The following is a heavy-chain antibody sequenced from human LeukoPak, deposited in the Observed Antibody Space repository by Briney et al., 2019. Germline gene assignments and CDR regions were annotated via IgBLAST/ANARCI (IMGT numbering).Heavy chain of an antibody. D-gene: IGHD3-22*01. J-gene: IGHJ3*02. V-gene: IGHV4-34*01. CDR1: GGSFSGYY. CDR2: INHSGST. CDR3: AAGSSGYTDAFDI. Sequence: SETLSLTCAVYGGSFSGYYWSWIRQPPGKGLEWIGEINHSGSTNYNPSLKSRVTISVDTSKNQFLLKLSSVTAADTAVYYCAAGSSGYTDAFDIWGQGTMVTVSS.